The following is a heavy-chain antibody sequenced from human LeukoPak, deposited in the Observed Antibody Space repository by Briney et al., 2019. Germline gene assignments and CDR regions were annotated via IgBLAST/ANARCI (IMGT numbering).Heavy chain of an antibody. D-gene: IGHD2-2*01. CDR1: GFTFSSYG. CDR2: ISYDGSNK. Sequence: GRSLRLSCAASGFTFSSYGMHWVRQAPGKGLEWVAVISYDGSNKYYADSVKGRFTISRDNSKNTLYPQMNSLRAEDTAVYYCAKEGYCSSTSCYFVDYWGQGTLVTVSS. V-gene: IGHV3-30*18. J-gene: IGHJ4*02. CDR3: AKEGYCSSTSCYFVDY.